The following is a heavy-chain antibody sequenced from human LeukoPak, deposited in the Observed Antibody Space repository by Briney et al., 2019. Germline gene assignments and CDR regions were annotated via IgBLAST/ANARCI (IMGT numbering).Heavy chain of an antibody. CDR2: IWYDGNDK. Sequence: PGGSLRLSCAASGFSFSSYGMHWVRQAPGKGLEWVALIWYDGNDKYYADSVKGRFTISRDNSKNTLYLQMNSLRAEDTAVYYCARDDALGDNALDIWGQGTMVTVSS. V-gene: IGHV3-33*01. CDR1: GFSFSSYG. J-gene: IGHJ3*02. D-gene: IGHD3-16*01. CDR3: ARDDALGDNALDI.